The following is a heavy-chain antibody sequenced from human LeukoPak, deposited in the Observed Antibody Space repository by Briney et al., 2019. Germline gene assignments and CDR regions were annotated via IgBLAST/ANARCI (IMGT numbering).Heavy chain of an antibody. CDR1: GFTFSSYS. D-gene: IGHD2-15*01. CDR3: ARDKGHIVVVVAAIDAFDI. Sequence: GGSLRLSCAASGFTFSSYSMNWVRQAPGKGLEWVSSISSSSSYINYADSVKGRFTISRDNAKNSLYLQMNSLRAEDTAVYYCARDKGHIVVVVAAIDAFDIWGQGTMVTVSS. J-gene: IGHJ3*02. V-gene: IGHV3-21*01. CDR2: ISSSSSYI.